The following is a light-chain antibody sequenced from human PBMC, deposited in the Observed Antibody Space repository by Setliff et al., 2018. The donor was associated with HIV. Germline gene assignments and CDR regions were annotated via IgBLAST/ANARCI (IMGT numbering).Light chain of an antibody. V-gene: IGLV2-14*03. J-gene: IGLJ1*01. CDR2: DVN. CDR3: SSYTSSTPLYV. Sequence: QSALTQPASVSGSPGQSITISCTGSSSDVGGYNYVSWYQQHPGKAPKLMISDVNTRPSGVSNRFSGSKSGNTASLTISGLQAEDEADYHCSSYTSSTPLYVFGTGTKVTVL. CDR1: SSDVGGYNY.